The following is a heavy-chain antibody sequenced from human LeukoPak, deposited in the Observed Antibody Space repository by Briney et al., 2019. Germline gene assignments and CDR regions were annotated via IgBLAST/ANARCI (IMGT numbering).Heavy chain of an antibody. CDR3: AKDPAPPYDSSGDLLQYYLDY. Sequence: QPGGSLRLSCAASGFTFSSYAMSWVRQAPGKGLEWVSAISGSGGSTYYADSVKGRFTISRDNSKNTLYLQMNSLRAEDTAVYYCAKDPAPPYDSSGDLLQYYLDYWGQGTLVTVSS. J-gene: IGHJ4*02. V-gene: IGHV3-23*01. D-gene: IGHD3-22*01. CDR2: ISGSGGST. CDR1: GFTFSSYA.